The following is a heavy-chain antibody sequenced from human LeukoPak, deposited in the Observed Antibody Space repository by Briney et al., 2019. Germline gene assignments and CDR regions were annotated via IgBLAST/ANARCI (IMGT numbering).Heavy chain of an antibody. CDR3: ARGRGDYGLNYFDY. D-gene: IGHD4-17*01. CDR2: IYYSGST. CDR1: GGSIRSYY. Sequence: NTSETLSPTCTVSGGSIRSYYWSWIRQPPGKGLEWIGSIYYSGSTYYNPSLKSRVTMSVDTSKNQFSLKLSSVTAADTAVYYCARGRGDYGLNYFDYWGQGTLVTVSS. V-gene: IGHV4-59*04. J-gene: IGHJ4*02.